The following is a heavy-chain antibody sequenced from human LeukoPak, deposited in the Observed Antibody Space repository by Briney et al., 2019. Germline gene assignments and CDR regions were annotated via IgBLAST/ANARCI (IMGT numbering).Heavy chain of an antibody. CDR2: ISYDGITT. Sequence: SGGSLRLSCAASGFSFSTYAMYWVRQAPGKGLECVALISYDGITTYYADSVKGRFTISRDNSKNTLYLQMNSLRAEDTAVYYCAKAGGQWLVLYFDYWGQGTLVTVSS. V-gene: IGHV3-30-3*01. J-gene: IGHJ4*02. CDR1: GFSFSTYA. CDR3: AKAGGQWLVLYFDY. D-gene: IGHD6-19*01.